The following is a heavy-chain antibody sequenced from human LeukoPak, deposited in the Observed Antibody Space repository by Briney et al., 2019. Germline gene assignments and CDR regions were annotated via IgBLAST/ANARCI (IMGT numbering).Heavy chain of an antibody. CDR3: ARGFPMGAITAYFNYMDV. CDR1: GYRFTNYG. J-gene: IGHJ6*03. V-gene: IGHV1-18*01. CDR2: ISPYNGNT. D-gene: IGHD1-26*01. Sequence: GASVKVSCKTSGYRFTNYGISWVRQAPGQGLEWMGWISPYNGNTNFAQSLQGRVTMTTDTSTTTAYMELRSLKSGDTAVYYCARGFPMGAITAYFNYMDVWGKGTTVTVSS.